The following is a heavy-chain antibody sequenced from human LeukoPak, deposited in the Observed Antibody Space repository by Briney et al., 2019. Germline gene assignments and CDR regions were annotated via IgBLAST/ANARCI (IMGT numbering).Heavy chain of an antibody. CDR3: ASPPSSYGFAALDM. J-gene: IGHJ3*02. Sequence: ASVKVSCKASGYTFISYGISWVREAPGQGLEWMGWISGYNGNTNYAQNLQGRVTMTTDTSTSTAYMELSRLRSDDTAVYYCASPPSSYGFAALDMWGQGTMVTVSS. V-gene: IGHV1-18*01. CDR1: GYTFISYG. D-gene: IGHD5-18*01. CDR2: ISGYNGNT.